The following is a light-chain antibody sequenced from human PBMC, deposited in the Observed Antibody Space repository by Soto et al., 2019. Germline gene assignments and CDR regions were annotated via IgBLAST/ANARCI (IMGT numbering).Light chain of an antibody. J-gene: IGKJ5*01. CDR1: QGISSY. CDR3: QQLNDYPIT. V-gene: IGKV1-9*01. Sequence: DIQLTQSPSFLSASEGDRVTITCRASQGISSYLAWYQQKTGKAPKLLMYAASTLQRGVPSRFSGSGSGTEFNLAISRLQTEDFATYYCQQLNDYPITFGQWTRLEIK. CDR2: AAS.